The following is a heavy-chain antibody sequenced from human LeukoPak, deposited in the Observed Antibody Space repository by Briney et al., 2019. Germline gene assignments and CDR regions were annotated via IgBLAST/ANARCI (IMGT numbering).Heavy chain of an antibody. D-gene: IGHD6-13*01. CDR2: INPSGGST. Sequence: ASVKVSCKASGYTFTSYYMHWVRQAPGQGLEWMGIINPSGGSTSYAPKFQGRVTMTRDTSTSTVYMELSSLRSEDTAVYYCASGDSIAAASSPYYYYYGMDVWGKGTTVTVSS. J-gene: IGHJ6*04. CDR1: GYTFTSYY. V-gene: IGHV1-46*01. CDR3: ASGDSIAAASSPYYYYYGMDV.